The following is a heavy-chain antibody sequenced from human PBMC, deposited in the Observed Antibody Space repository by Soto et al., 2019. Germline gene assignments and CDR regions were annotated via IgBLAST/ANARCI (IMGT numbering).Heavy chain of an antibody. D-gene: IGHD1-26*01. V-gene: IGHV1-8*01. CDR2: MNPNNGNT. Sequence: ASVKVSCKASGYTFTSCDINWLRQATGQGLEWMGWMNPNNGNTRYAQKFQGRVTMTSDTSASTAYMELSSLSSEDTAIYYCARISGRPSNYYCVDVWGQGTTVTVSS. CDR1: GYTFTSCD. J-gene: IGHJ6*02. CDR3: ARISGRPSNYYCVDV.